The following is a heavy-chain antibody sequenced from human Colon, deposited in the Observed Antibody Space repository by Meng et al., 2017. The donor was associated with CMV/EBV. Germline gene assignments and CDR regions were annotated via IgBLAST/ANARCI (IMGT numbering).Heavy chain of an antibody. D-gene: IGHD6-6*01. CDR3: VRGSDFDN. CDR1: GFSFSTFG. CDR2: INGGIGLTT. V-gene: IGHV3-23*03. Sequence: GGSLRLSCAASGFSFSTFGMTWVRQAPGKGVEWVALINGGIGLTTYYGDSVKGRFTVSRDNSKNTLYLQMSSLRDDDTAMYYCVRGSDFDNWGQGTLVTVSS. J-gene: IGHJ4*02.